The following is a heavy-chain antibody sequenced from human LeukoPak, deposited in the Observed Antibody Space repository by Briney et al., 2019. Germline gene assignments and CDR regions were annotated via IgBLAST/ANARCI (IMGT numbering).Heavy chain of an antibody. D-gene: IGHD5-24*01. CDR3: AKDLGMREMATVGD. CDR2: ISTSSSTV. CDR1: GFTFNTYS. V-gene: IGHV3-48*04. Sequence: GGSLRLSCAASGFTFNTYSLNWVRQAPGKGLEWVAYISTSSSTVYYTDSVKGRFTISRDNAKRSLYLQMNSLRPEDTAIYYCAKDLGMREMATVGDWGQGTLVTVSS. J-gene: IGHJ4*02.